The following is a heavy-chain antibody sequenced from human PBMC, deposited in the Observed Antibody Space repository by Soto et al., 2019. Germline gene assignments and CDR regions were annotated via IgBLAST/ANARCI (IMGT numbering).Heavy chain of an antibody. CDR2: INPNSGGT. Sequence: GASVKVSCKASGYTFTGYYMHWVRQAPGQGLEWMGWINPNSGGTNYAQKFQGRVTMTRDTSISTAYMELSRLRSDDTAVYYCAPNLVVPAAISPYSSSSASFDYWGQGTLVTVSS. V-gene: IGHV1-2*02. J-gene: IGHJ4*02. CDR3: APNLVVPAAISPYSSSSASFDY. CDR1: GYTFTGYY. D-gene: IGHD2-2*01.